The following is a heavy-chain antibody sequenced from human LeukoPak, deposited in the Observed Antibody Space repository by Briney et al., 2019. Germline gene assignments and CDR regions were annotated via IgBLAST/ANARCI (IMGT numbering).Heavy chain of an antibody. J-gene: IGHJ4*02. Sequence: GGSLRLSCAASGFTVSSNYMSWVRQAPGKGLEWVGRIKSKTDGGTTDYAAPVKGRFTISRDDSKNTLYLQMNSLRAEDTAVYYCARAKPYGSGSYYKGGTFDYWGQGTLVTVSS. D-gene: IGHD3-10*01. V-gene: IGHV3-15*01. CDR1: GFTVSSNY. CDR3: ARAKPYGSGSYYKGGTFDY. CDR2: IKSKTDGGTT.